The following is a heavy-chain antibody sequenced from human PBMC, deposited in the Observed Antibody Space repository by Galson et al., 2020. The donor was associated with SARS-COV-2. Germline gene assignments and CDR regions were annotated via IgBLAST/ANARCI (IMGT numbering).Heavy chain of an antibody. D-gene: IGHD3-10*01. J-gene: IGHJ5*02. CDR2: IYTIGST. CDR3: ARVITMVRGVSAPYDWFDP. Sequence: TSETLSLTCTVSGGSISSYYWSWIRQPAGKGLEWIGPIYTIGSTNYNPSHKSRVTMSVDTSKNQFSLQLSSVTAADTAVEYCARVITMVRGVSAPYDWFDPWGRGTLVSVSS. V-gene: IGHV4-4*07. CDR1: GGSISSYY.